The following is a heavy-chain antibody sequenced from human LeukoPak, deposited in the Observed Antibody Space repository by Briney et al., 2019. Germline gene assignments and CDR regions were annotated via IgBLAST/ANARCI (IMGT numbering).Heavy chain of an antibody. Sequence: GGSLRLSCAASGFTFSTYVMHWVRQAPGKGLEWVAVISYDGINKYYADSVKGRFSISRGNSKSTLYLQMNSLRAEDTAVYYCARVGSTGYLAYYFDYWGQGTLVTVSS. J-gene: IGHJ4*02. CDR2: ISYDGINK. CDR3: ARVGSTGYLAYYFDY. CDR1: GFTFSTYV. V-gene: IGHV3-30*01. D-gene: IGHD6-25*01.